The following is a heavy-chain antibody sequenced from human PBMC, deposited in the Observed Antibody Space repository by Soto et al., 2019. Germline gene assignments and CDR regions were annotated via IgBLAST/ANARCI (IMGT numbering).Heavy chain of an antibody. CDR1: GYNFTTHD. Sequence: QVQLVQSGAEVRKPGASVKVSCKASGYNFTTHDISWVRQATGQGLEWIGWTNPNRGKTEYAQNFQGSVTMTWDSSINTAFLELSSLRSDDTAIYFCAREWASYHSSNPIFDLRDPGAFDIWGQGTPVTVSS. CDR3: AREWASYHSSNPIFDLRDPGAFDI. V-gene: IGHV1-8*01. J-gene: IGHJ3*02. D-gene: IGHD3-3*01. CDR2: TNPNRGKT.